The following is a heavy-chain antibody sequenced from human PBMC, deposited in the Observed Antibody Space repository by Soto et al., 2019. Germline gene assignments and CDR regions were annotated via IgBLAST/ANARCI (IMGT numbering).Heavy chain of an antibody. J-gene: IGHJ4*02. CDR1: GGTFSTSA. V-gene: IGHV1-69*13. CDR2: IMPVFPTP. Sequence: SVKGSCKASGGTFSTSAISWVRQAPGQGLEWVGGIMPVFPTPDYAQNFQGRVTITADESTTTAYLELTSLRADDTAVYYCARSNYDILTGYYMIIDYWGQGTLVTVSS. D-gene: IGHD3-9*01. CDR3: ARSNYDILTGYYMIIDY.